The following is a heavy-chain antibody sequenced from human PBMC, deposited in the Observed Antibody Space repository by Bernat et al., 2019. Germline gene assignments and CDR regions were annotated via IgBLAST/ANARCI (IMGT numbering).Heavy chain of an antibody. J-gene: IGHJ4*02. V-gene: IGHV3-30*18. CDR2: ISYDGSNK. CDR1: GFTFSSYG. D-gene: IGHD6-6*01. Sequence: QVQLVESGGGVVQPGRSLRLSCAASGFTFSSYGMHWVRQAPGKGLEWVAVISYDGSNKYYADSVKGRFTISRDNSKNTLYLQMNSLRAEDTAVYYCAKGRSSSADYWGKGTLVTVSS. CDR3: AKGRSSSADY.